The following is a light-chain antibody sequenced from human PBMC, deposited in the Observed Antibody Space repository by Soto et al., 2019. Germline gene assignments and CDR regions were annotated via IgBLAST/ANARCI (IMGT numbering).Light chain of an antibody. J-gene: IGKJ1*01. CDR3: QHYNSYSEA. CDR1: QTISSW. Sequence: DIQMTQSPSTLSGSVGDRVTIPCRASQTISSWLAWYQQKPGKAPKILIYKASTLKSGVPSRFSGSGSGTDFTLTISSLQPDDFATYYCQHYNSYSEAFGQGTKV. V-gene: IGKV1-5*03. CDR2: KAS.